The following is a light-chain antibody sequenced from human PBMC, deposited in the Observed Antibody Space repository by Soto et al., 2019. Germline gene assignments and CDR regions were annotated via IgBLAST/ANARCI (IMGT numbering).Light chain of an antibody. CDR1: QSIRNY. J-gene: IGKJ1*01. Sequence: DIQMTQSPSSLSASVGDRVTISCRASQSIRNYVSWYQQKPGTAPKLLIRAASTLQSGVPSRFSGSGSGTDFTLTISSLQIEDFATYFCQQTASTPQTFGQGTNVEI. V-gene: IGKV1-39*01. CDR3: QQTASTPQT. CDR2: AAS.